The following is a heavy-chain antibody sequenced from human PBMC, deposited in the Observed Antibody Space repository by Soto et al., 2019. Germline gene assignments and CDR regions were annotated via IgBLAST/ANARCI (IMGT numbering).Heavy chain of an antibody. CDR3: ARDMPAYDHYGMDV. J-gene: IGHJ6*02. CDR1: GYTFTGYY. CDR2: INPNSGGT. D-gene: IGHD3-3*01. Sequence: GXSVKVSFKASGYTFTGYYMHWVRQAPVQGLEWMGWINPNSGGTNYAQKFQGRVTMTRDTSISTAYMELSRLRSDDTAVYYCARDMPAYDHYGMDVWGQGTKVTVSS. V-gene: IGHV1-2*02.